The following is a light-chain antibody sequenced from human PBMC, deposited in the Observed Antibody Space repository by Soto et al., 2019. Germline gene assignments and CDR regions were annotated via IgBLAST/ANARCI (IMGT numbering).Light chain of an antibody. Sequence: MRQSEGTLCVSPEKRDTLWRRSGQNIGSNLAWYQQKPGQAPRLLIYGASSRATGIPDRFSGSGSGTDFALTISRLEHEDFAVYYCQQYGSSPRINFGQGTRLEIK. CDR2: GAS. CDR3: QQYGSSPRIN. CDR1: QNIGSN. V-gene: IGKV3-20*01. J-gene: IGKJ5*01.